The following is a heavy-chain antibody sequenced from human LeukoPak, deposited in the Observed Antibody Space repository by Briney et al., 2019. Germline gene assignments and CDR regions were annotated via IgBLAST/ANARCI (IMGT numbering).Heavy chain of an antibody. D-gene: IGHD6-19*01. Sequence: WVRQPPGKGLEGIGSIYYSGSTYYNPSLKRRVTISVDTSKNQFSLRLSSVTAADTALYYCTRRGYSSGWYYFDYWGQGTLVTVSS. CDR2: IYYSGST. J-gene: IGHJ4*02. V-gene: IGHV4-39*01. CDR3: TRRGYSSGWYYFDY.